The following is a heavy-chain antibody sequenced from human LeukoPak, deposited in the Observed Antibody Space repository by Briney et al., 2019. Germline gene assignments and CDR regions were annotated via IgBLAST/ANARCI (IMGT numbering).Heavy chain of an antibody. D-gene: IGHD3-22*01. Sequence: PSETLSLTCTVSDGSISSYYWSWIRQPPGKGLEWIGYIYYSGSTNYNPSLKSRVTISVDTSKNQFSLKLSSVTAADTAVYYCARDLEGWGSSGYYPWFDPWGQGTLVTVSS. V-gene: IGHV4-59*01. CDR2: IYYSGST. CDR1: DGSISSYY. J-gene: IGHJ5*02. CDR3: ARDLEGWGSSGYYPWFDP.